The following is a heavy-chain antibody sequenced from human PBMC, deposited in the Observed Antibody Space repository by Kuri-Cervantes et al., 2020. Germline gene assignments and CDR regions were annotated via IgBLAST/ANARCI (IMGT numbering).Heavy chain of an antibody. D-gene: IGHD1-26*01. V-gene: IGHV3-48*04. CDR1: GFTFSSYG. CDR3: ARVLSGVGY. J-gene: IGHJ4*02. CDR2: ISSSGSTI. Sequence: GESLKISCAASGFTFSSYGMHWVRQAPGKGLEWVSYISSSGSTIYYADSVKGRFTISRDNAKNSLYLQMNSLRAEDTAVYYCARVLSGVGYWGQGTLVTVSS.